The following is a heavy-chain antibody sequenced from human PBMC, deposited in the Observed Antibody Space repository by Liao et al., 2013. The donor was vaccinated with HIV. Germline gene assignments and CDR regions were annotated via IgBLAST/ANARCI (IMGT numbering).Heavy chain of an antibody. D-gene: IGHD3-10*01. J-gene: IGHJ1*01. Sequence: QLQLQESGPGLVKPSETLSLICTVSGGSINSSPYYWGWIRQSPGRDLEWIGGINYSGSTYYNPSLKSRVTISVDTSKNQFSLKLRSVTAADTAVYFCARDNRLWFGELQEYFQHWGQGTLVTVSS. CDR3: ARDNRLWFGELQEYFQH. CDR2: INYSGST. V-gene: IGHV4-39*07. CDR1: GGSINSSPYY.